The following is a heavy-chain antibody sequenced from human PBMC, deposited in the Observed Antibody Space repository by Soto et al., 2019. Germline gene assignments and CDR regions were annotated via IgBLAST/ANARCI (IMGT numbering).Heavy chain of an antibody. CDR1: GFTVSGSS. CDR2: IGSKANSYAT. D-gene: IGHD4-17*01. J-gene: IGHJ6*02. V-gene: IGHV3-73*02. Sequence: EVQLVESGGGLVQPGVSLKLSCAVSGFTVSGSSMQWVRQASGKGLEGVGRIGSKANSYATEYAASVKGRFTISRDDSKNTAFLQMNSLKTEDTALYYCTVDHGGLYGMDDWGQGTTVSV. CDR3: TVDHGGLYGMDD.